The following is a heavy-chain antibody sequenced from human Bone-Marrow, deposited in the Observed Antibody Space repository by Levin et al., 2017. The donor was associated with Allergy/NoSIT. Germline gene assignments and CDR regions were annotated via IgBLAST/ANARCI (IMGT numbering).Heavy chain of an antibody. CDR1: GLAVSGNY. D-gene: IGHD3-22*01. CDR3: ARDSHFDDTSGGFDY. V-gene: IGHV3-66*01. J-gene: IGHJ4*02. Sequence: GESLKISCAASGLAVSGNYMSWVRQAPGKGLEWVSIIYRGGSTYYADSVRDRFTVSRDNSKNTLYLQMNSLRAEDTAVYYCARDSHFDDTSGGFDYWGQGTLVTVSS. CDR2: IYRGGST.